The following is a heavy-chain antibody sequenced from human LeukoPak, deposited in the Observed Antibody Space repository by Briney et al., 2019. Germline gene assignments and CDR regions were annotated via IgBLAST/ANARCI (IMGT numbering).Heavy chain of an antibody. D-gene: IGHD6-19*01. V-gene: IGHV1-18*01. J-gene: IGHJ4*02. CDR2: SSPYSGNT. CDR3: ARTSGVSVAGSPYYFDF. CDR1: GYLFINYG. Sequence: ASVKVSCKASGYLFINYGISWLRQAPGQGLECMGGSSPYSGNTDYAQKLQGRVTMTTDTSTTTAYMELRSLRFDDTAVYYCARTSGVSVAGSPYYFDFWGQGTLISVSS.